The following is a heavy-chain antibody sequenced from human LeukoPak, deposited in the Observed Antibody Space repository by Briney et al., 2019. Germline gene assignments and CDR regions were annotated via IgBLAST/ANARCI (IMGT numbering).Heavy chain of an antibody. CDR1: GYTFTGYY. D-gene: IGHD6-13*01. CDR3: ARAMYSSSWYGY. V-gene: IGHV1-2*02. J-gene: IGHJ4*02. Sequence: GASVKVSCKASGYTFTGYYMHWVRQAPGQGLEWMGWINPNSGGTNYAQRFQGRVTMTRDTSISTAYMELSRLRSDDTAVYYCARAMYSSSWYGYWGQGTLVTVSS. CDR2: INPNSGGT.